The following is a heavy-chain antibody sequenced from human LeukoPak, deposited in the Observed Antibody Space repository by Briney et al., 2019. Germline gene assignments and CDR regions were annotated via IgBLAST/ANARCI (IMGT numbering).Heavy chain of an antibody. CDR2: INHSGST. CDR3: ATLYSSSWYLDAFDI. J-gene: IGHJ3*02. V-gene: IGHV4-34*01. D-gene: IGHD6-13*01. Sequence: SETLSLTCAVYGGSFSGYYWSWIRQPPGKGLEWIGEINHSGSTNYNPSLKSRVTISVDTSKNQFSLKLSSVTAADTAVYYCATLYSSSWYLDAFDIWGQGTMVTVSS. CDR1: GGSFSGYY.